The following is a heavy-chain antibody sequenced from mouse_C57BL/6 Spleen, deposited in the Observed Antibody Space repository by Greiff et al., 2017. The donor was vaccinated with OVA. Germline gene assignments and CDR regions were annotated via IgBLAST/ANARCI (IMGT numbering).Heavy chain of an antibody. D-gene: IGHD1-1*01. CDR2: IWGDGGT. CDR1: GFSLTSYG. V-gene: IGHV2-3*01. J-gene: IGHJ3*01. CDR3: AKNYCGSRDWFAY. Sequence: VQLQQSGPGLVAPSQSLSITCTVSGFSLTSYGLSWVRQPPGKGLEWLGVIWGDGGTNYHSALISRLSISKDNSKSQVFLILNSLQTDDTATYYCAKNYCGSRDWFAYWGQGTLVTVSA.